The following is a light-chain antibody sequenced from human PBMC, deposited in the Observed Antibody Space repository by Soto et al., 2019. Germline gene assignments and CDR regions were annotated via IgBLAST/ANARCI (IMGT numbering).Light chain of an antibody. V-gene: IGLV2-23*02. CDR1: SSDVGRYHL. Sequence: QSVLTQPASVSGSPGQSITVSCTGTSSDVGRYHLVAWYQQHPGKAPKLMVYEVSKRPSGVSDRFSGSKSGNTASLTISGLLAEDEADYYCSSYAGSSIYVFGTGTKVTVL. CDR2: EVS. CDR3: SSYAGSSIYV. J-gene: IGLJ1*01.